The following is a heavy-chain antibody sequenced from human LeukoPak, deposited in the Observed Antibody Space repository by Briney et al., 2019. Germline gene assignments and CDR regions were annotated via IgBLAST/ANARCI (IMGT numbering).Heavy chain of an antibody. V-gene: IGHV5-51*01. CDR3: ARSTNPYFDY. Sequence: GESLQISCKASGSSFTTNWYGWVRQLPGKGLEWMGIIYPGDSETRYSPSFQGQVTISADKSISTAYLQWSSLKASDTAIFYCARSTNPYFDYWGQGTLVTVSS. CDR2: IYPGDSET. D-gene: IGHD2-8*01. J-gene: IGHJ4*02. CDR1: GSSFTTNW.